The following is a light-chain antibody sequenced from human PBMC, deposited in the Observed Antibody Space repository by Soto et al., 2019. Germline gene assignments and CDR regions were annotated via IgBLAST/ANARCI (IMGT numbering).Light chain of an antibody. CDR3: QQYGSSSRT. CDR2: GAS. CDR1: QSVSSY. V-gene: IGKV3-20*01. J-gene: IGKJ1*01. Sequence: DIVLTQSPGTLSLSPGERATLSCRASQSVSSYLAWYQQKPGQAPRLLIYGASSRATGIPDRFSGGGSRTDFTLTISRLEPEDFAVYYCQQYGSSSRTFGQGTKVEVK.